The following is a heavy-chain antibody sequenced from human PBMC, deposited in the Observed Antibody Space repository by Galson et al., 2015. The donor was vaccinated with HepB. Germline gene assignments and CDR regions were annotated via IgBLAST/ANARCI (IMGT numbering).Heavy chain of an antibody. CDR1: GFTFSDYA. D-gene: IGHD2-2*01. CDR2: IYATEIGDTT. J-gene: IGHJ3*01. Sequence: SLRLSCAASGFTFSDYALSWVRQAPGKGLEWVSTIYATEIGDTTYYAESVRGRFTISRDNSKNTLFLQLSSLRADDTAVYYCAKVPCSTSCHDGAFDLWGQGTLVTVSS. V-gene: IGHV3-23*01. CDR3: AKVPCSTSCHDGAFDL.